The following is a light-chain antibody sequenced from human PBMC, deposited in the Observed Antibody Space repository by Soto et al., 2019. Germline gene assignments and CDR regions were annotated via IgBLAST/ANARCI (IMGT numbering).Light chain of an antibody. V-gene: IGLV1-47*01. J-gene: IGLJ2*01. Sequence: QSVLTQPPSVSGTPGQRVTISCSGSSSNIGTNYVYWYQQLPGTAPKLLIYRNNQRPSGVPARFSGSKSGTSASLAVSGLRSEDEADYSCAAWDDSLSGVVFGGGTKLTVL. CDR2: RNN. CDR3: AAWDDSLSGVV. CDR1: SSNIGTNY.